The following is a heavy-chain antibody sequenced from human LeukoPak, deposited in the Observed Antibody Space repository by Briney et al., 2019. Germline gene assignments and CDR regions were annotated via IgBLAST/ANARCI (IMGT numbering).Heavy chain of an antibody. CDR2: INHSGST. D-gene: IGHD2-2*02. V-gene: IGHV4-34*01. Sequence: KPSETLSLTCAVYGGSFSGYYWSRIRQPPGKGLEWIGEINHSGSTNYNPSLKSRVTISIDTSKNQFSLKLSSVTAADTAVYYCARDPTHRRYCSSTSCYMLGWFDPWGQGTLVTVSS. CDR3: ARDPTHRRYCSSTSCYMLGWFDP. J-gene: IGHJ5*02. CDR1: GGSFSGYY.